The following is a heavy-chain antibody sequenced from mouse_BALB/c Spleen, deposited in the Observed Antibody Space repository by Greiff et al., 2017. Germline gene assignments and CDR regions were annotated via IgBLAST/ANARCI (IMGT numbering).Heavy chain of an antibody. CDR2: INPYNDGT. CDR1: GYTFTSYV. V-gene: IGHV1-14*01. J-gene: IGHJ3*01. Sequence: VQLQQSGPELVKPGASVKMSCKASGYTFTSYVMHWVKQKPGQGLEWIGYINPYNDGTKYNEKFKGKATLTSDKSSSTAYMELSSLTSEDSAVYYCARDSSGYVAWFAYWGQGTLVTVSA. CDR3: ARDSSGYVAWFAY. D-gene: IGHD3-2*01.